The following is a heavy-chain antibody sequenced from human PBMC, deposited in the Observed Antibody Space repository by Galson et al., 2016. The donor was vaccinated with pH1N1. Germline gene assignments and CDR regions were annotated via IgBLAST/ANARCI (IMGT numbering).Heavy chain of an antibody. V-gene: IGHV5-51*03. Sequence: QSGAEVKKAGESLKISCKGSGYTFTTYWIAWVRQMPGKGLEWMGIVYPPDSDTRYSPSFEGQVTISADKSISTAYLQWSSLKASDTAVYYCARDRSVYYYYGMDVWGQGTTVTVSS. D-gene: IGHD3-3*01. CDR1: GYTFTTYW. CDR2: VYPPDSDT. CDR3: ARDRSVYYYYGMDV. J-gene: IGHJ6*02.